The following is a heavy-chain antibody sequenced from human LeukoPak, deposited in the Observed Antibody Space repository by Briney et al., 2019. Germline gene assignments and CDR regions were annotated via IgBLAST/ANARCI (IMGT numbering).Heavy chain of an antibody. V-gene: IGHV3-21*01. CDR1: GFTFNRYT. CDR2: ISSSSSYI. Sequence: PGGSLRLSCAASGFTFNRYTMNWVRQAPGKGREWVSSISSSSSYIYYADSVKGRFTISRDNARNSLYLQMNSLRAEDTAVYYCARDNSEGQWLVGNWFDPWGQGTLVTVSS. CDR3: ARDNSEGQWLVGNWFDP. D-gene: IGHD6-19*01. J-gene: IGHJ5*02.